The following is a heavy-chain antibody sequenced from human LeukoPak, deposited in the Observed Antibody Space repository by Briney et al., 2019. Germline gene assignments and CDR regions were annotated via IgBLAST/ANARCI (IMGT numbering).Heavy chain of an antibody. D-gene: IGHD3-3*01. Sequence: GSLRLSCAASGFTFSSYGMHWVRQAPGKGLEWVAFIRYDGSNKYYADSVKGRFTISRDNSKNTLYQQMNSLRAEDTAVYYCASAYDFWSGYYLDYWGQGTLVTVSS. CDR1: GFTFSSYG. J-gene: IGHJ4*02. CDR2: IRYDGSNK. V-gene: IGHV3-30*02. CDR3: ASAYDFWSGYYLDY.